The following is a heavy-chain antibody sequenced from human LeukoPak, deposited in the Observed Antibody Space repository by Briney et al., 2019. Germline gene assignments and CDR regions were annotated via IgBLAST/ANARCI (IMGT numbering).Heavy chain of an antibody. V-gene: IGHV3-30*04. CDR1: GFTFGDYA. D-gene: IGHD2-15*01. CDR2: ISYDGSNY. J-gene: IGHJ4*02. CDR3: AQDACGGSCYSFDS. Sequence: GRSLRLSCTASGFTFGDYAMSWVRQAPGKGLEWVALISYDGSNYHYADSVKGRFTVSRDNSKNTLYLQMNSLRPEDTAVYYCAQDACGGSCYSFDSWGQGTLVTVSS.